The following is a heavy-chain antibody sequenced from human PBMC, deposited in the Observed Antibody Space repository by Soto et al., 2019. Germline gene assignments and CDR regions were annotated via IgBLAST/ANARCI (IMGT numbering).Heavy chain of an antibody. V-gene: IGHV3-48*03. Sequence: GGSLRRSCAASGFIFSDNEMNWVRQAPGKGLEWVSFIGKSGYPIYSTDSVKGRFTMSRDNAKYSLNLQINSLRAEDTAVYYCARLLGSLWGQGTLVTVSS. D-gene: IGHD2-21*01. J-gene: IGHJ4*02. CDR3: ARLLGSL. CDR1: GFIFSDNE. CDR2: IGKSGYPI.